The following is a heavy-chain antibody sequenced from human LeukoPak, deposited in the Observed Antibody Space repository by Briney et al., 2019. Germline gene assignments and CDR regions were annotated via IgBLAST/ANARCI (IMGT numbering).Heavy chain of an antibody. V-gene: IGHV3-30*01. J-gene: IGHJ4*02. Sequence: GGSLRLSCAASGFTFSAYNMHWVRQAPGKGLEWLAVISYHGSDKYYADSVKGRFTISRDNPKNTLYLEMISLRPEDTAIYYCAKARAGTCGEFFDYWGQGALVTVSS. D-gene: IGHD3-10*01. CDR1: GFTFSAYN. CDR2: ISYHGSDK. CDR3: AKARAGTCGEFFDY.